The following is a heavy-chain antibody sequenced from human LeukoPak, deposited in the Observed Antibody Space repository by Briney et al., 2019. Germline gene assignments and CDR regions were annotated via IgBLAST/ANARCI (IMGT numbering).Heavy chain of an antibody. V-gene: IGHV3-53*01. CDR3: TRDRYDSSGYHGY. D-gene: IGHD3-22*01. Sequence: PGGSLRLSCAASGFTVSSNYMSWVRQAPGKGLEWVSVIYSGGSTYYADSVKGRFTISRDNSKNTLYLQMHSLRAEDTAVYYCTRDRYDSSGYHGYWGQGTLVTVSS. CDR2: IYSGGST. J-gene: IGHJ4*02. CDR1: GFTVSSNY.